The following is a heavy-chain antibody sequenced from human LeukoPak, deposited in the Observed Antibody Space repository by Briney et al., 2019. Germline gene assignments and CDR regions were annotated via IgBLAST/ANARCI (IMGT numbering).Heavy chain of an antibody. CDR3: AKTSRRGYSYGRELYYFDY. J-gene: IGHJ4*02. D-gene: IGHD5-18*01. CDR2: ISGSGGST. V-gene: IGHV3-23*01. Sequence: GGSLRLSCAASGFTFSSYGMSWVRQAPGKGLEWVSAISGSGGSTYYADSVQGRFTTSRDNSKNTLYLQMNSLRAEDTAVYYCAKTSRRGYSYGRELYYFDYWGQGTLVTVSS. CDR1: GFTFSSYG.